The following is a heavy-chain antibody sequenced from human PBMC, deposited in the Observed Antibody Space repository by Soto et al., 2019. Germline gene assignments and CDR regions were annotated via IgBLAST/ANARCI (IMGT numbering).Heavy chain of an antibody. CDR2: ILYDGSNK. CDR1: GFTFSSYG. J-gene: IGHJ4*02. V-gene: IGHV3-30*18. CDR3: AKDPSFYSSSFDY. Sequence: QVQLVESGGGVVQPGRSLRLSCAASGFTFSSYGMHWVRQAPGKGLEWVAVILYDGSNKYYADSVKGRFTISRDNSKNTLYLQMNSLRAEDTAVYYCAKDPSFYSSSFDYWGQGTLVTVSS. D-gene: IGHD6-13*01.